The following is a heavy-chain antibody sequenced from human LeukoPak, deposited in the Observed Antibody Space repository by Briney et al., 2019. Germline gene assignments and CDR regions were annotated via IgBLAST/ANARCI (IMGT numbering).Heavy chain of an antibody. CDR3: AKSVVVITFRFDD. CDR1: GFTFNTYV. J-gene: IGHJ4*02. V-gene: IGHV3-23*01. D-gene: IGHD2-15*01. Sequence: GGSLRLSCAASGFTFNTYVMSWVRQAPGKGLEWVSAINGGGSNTYYADSVKGRSTISRDNSKNMVYLQVNNLRADDTAVYYCAKSVVVITFRFDDWGQGALVTVSS. CDR2: INGGGSNT.